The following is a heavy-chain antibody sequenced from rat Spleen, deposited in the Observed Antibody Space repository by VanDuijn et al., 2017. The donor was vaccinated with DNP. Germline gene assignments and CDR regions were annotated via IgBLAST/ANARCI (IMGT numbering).Heavy chain of an antibody. D-gene: IGHD1-1*01. CDR1: GFTFSYYW. CDR3: ARGVYYYSETYWYFDF. CDR2: ITSNGGAT. V-gene: IGHV5-31*01. J-gene: IGHJ1*01. Sequence: EVQLMESGGDLVQPGKSLKLSCVASGFTFSYYWMTWVRQVPGKGLEWLASITSNGGATYYLDSVKGRFTISRDNAKSTLYLQMNSLRSEDTATYYCARGVYYYSETYWYFDFWGPGTMVTVSS.